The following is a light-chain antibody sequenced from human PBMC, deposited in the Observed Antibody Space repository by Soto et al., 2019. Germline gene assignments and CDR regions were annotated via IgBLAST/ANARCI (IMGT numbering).Light chain of an antibody. CDR3: MQSTQLPPT. CDR1: QSLLHITGETL. Sequence: DVVMTQSPLSLSVTPGQPASISCKSSQSLLHITGETLLFWYLQKPGQSPQLLIYEVSTRVSGVPGRFSGSGSGTDFTLEISRVETDDVGIYYCMQSTQLPPTFGQGTRLEIK. J-gene: IGKJ5*01. CDR2: EVS. V-gene: IGKV2D-29*02.